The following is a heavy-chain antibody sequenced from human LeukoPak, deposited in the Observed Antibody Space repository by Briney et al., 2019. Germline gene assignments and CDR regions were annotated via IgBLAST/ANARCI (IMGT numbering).Heavy chain of an antibody. CDR1: GGFTSPYK. CDR3: AREWSAFDT. J-gene: IGHJ3*02. CDR2: VYNSGFT. D-gene: IGHD2-8*01. Sequence: PSETLSLTCTVSGGFTSPYKWSWIRQPPGKGLEWIGFVYNSGFTSYNPSLKSRLTISVDTSKNQISLKLTSVTAADTAVYYCAREWSAFDTWGQGTMVTVSS. V-gene: IGHV4-4*08.